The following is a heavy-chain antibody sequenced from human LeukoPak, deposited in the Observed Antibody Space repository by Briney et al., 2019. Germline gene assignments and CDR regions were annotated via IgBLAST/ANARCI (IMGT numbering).Heavy chain of an antibody. Sequence: SSETLSLTCTVSGGSISSSSYYWGWIRQPPGKGLEWIGSIYYSGSTYYNPSLKSRVTISVDTSKNQFSLKLSSVTAADTAVYYCARLPLGGIAAAGNYYWGQGTLVTVSP. CDR1: GGSISSSSYY. CDR2: IYYSGST. V-gene: IGHV4-39*01. J-gene: IGHJ4*02. CDR3: ARLPLGGIAAAGNYY. D-gene: IGHD6-13*01.